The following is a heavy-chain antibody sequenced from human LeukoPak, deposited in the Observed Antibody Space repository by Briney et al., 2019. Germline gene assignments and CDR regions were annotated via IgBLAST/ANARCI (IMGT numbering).Heavy chain of an antibody. CDR2: IYYSGST. CDR3: ARSFGESYFDY. J-gene: IGHJ4*02. Sequence: SETLSLTCTVSGGSISSGGYYWSWIRQHPGKGLEWIGYIYYSGSTYYNPSLKSRVTISIDTSKDQFSLKLSSVTAADTAVYYCARSFGESYFDYWGQGTLVTVSS. V-gene: IGHV4-31*03. CDR1: GGSISSGGYY. D-gene: IGHD3-10*01.